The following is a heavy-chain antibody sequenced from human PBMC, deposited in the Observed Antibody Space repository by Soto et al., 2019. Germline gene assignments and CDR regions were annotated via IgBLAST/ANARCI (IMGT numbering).Heavy chain of an antibody. Sequence: GGSLRLSCAASSFSFSNYAMTWVRQAPGKGLEWVSTISASGYTTDYADSVKGRFTISRDNSKNTLNLQMNSLRAEDTAVYYCAIDVSAYYYETDYWGQVTLFTVSS. CDR2: ISASGYTT. D-gene: IGHD3-22*01. CDR1: SFSFSNYA. CDR3: AIDVSAYYYETDY. V-gene: IGHV3-23*01. J-gene: IGHJ4*02.